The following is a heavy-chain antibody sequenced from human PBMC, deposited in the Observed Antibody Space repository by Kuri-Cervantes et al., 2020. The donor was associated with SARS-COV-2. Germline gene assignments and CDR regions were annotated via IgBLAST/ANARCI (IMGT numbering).Heavy chain of an antibody. CDR2: ISSSSSYT. V-gene: IGHV3-11*06. D-gene: IGHD3-22*01. J-gene: IGHJ4*02. CDR1: GFTFSDYY. CDR3: ARADHYYDSSGYSQETFDY. Sequence: GGSLRLSCAASGFTFSDYYMSWIRQAPGKGLEWVSCISSSSSYTNYADSVKGRFTISRDNAKNSLYLQMNSLRAEDTAVYYCARADHYYDSSGYSQETFDYWGQGTLVTVSS.